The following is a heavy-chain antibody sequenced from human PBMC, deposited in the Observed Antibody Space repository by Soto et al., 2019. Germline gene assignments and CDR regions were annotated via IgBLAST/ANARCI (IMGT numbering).Heavy chain of an antibody. Sequence: SVKVSCKASGFTFTSSAVQWVRQARGQRLEWIGWIVVGSGNTNYAQKFQERVTITRDMSTSTAYMELSSLRSEDTAVYYCAAGEYYDSSGYPSRATVRGTDVRGQATTVPVS. CDR2: IVVGSGNT. CDR3: AAGEYYDSSGYPSRATVRGTDV. J-gene: IGHJ6*02. V-gene: IGHV1-58*01. CDR1: GFTFTSSA. D-gene: IGHD3-22*01.